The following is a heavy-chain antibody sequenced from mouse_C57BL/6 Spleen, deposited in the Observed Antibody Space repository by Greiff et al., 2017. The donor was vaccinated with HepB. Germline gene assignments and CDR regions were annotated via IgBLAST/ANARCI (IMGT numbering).Heavy chain of an antibody. CDR1: GYTFTDYY. J-gene: IGHJ4*01. D-gene: IGHD1-1*01. Sequence: EVQLQQSGPELVKPGASVKISCKASGYTFTDYYMNWVKQSHGKSLEWIGDINPNNGGTSYNQKFKGKATLTVDKSSSTAYMELRSLTSEDSAVYYCARRVVAGTGAMDYWGQGTSVTVSS. V-gene: IGHV1-26*01. CDR3: ARRVVAGTGAMDY. CDR2: INPNNGGT.